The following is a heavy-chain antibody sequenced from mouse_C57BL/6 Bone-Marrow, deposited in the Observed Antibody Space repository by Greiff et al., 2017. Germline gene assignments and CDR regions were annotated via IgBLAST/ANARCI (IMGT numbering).Heavy chain of an antibody. CDR3: ARDLWFAY. Sequence: QVQLQQPGAELVMPGASVKLSCKASGYTFTSYWMHWVKQRPGQGLEWIGEIDPSDSYTNYNQKFKGKSTLTVAKSSSTAYMQLSSLTSEDSAVYYCARDLWFAYWGQGTLVTVSA. CDR2: IDPSDSYT. V-gene: IGHV1-69*01. J-gene: IGHJ3*01. CDR1: GYTFTSYW.